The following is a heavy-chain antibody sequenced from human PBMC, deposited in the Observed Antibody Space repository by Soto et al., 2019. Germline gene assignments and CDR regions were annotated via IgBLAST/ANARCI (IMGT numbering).Heavy chain of an antibody. Sequence: QITLKESGPTLVKPTQTLTLTCTFSGFSLSTSGVGVGWIRQPPGKALEWLALIYWNDDKRYSPSLKSRLTITKDTSKNQVVLTMTNMDPVDTATYYCAHRDYGDTRDWYFDLWGRGTLVTVSS. V-gene: IGHV2-5*01. D-gene: IGHD4-17*01. CDR1: GFSLSTSGVG. CDR3: AHRDYGDTRDWYFDL. CDR2: IYWNDDK. J-gene: IGHJ2*01.